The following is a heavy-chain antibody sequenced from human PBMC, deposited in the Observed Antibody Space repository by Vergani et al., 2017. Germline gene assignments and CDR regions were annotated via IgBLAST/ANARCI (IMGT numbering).Heavy chain of an antibody. CDR2: INHSGST. D-gene: IGHD5-18*01. Sequence: QVQLQQWGAGLLKPSETLSLTCAVYGGSFSGYYWRWIRQPPGKGLEWIGEINHSGSTNYNPSLKSRVTISVDTSKNQFSLKLSSVTAADTAVYYCARDVDTAMAPPGRYYGMDVWGQGTTVTVSS. J-gene: IGHJ6*02. CDR3: ARDVDTAMAPPGRYYGMDV. CDR1: GGSFSGYY. V-gene: IGHV4-34*01.